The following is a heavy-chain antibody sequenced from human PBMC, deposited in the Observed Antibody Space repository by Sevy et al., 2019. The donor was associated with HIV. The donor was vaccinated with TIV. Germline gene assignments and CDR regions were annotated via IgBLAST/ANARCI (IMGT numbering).Heavy chain of an antibody. V-gene: IGHV3-48*02. Sequence: GGSLRLSCVASGFPFNYYAMNWVRQAPGKGLEWILYINSDSDTMYYGDSVKGRFTISRDNAKNSLYLQMNSLRDEDTAVYYCARERGNYYDTSGYPYLLEAGFDYWGQGTLVTVSS. CDR1: GFPFNYYA. CDR2: INSDSDTM. J-gene: IGHJ4*02. D-gene: IGHD3-22*01. CDR3: ARERGNYYDTSGYPYLLEAGFDY.